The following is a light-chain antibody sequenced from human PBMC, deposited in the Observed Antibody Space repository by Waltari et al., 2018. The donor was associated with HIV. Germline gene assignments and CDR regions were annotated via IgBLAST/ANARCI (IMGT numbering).Light chain of an antibody. CDR2: DVT. J-gene: IGLJ2*01. CDR3: SSYTISHTLV. V-gene: IGLV2-14*03. CDR1: SNDVGGYNY. Sequence: SALTQPASVSGSPGQSITIPCTGTSNDVGGYNYVSWYHHYPGEAPKLIIYDVTIRPSGVSNRFSASKSDNTASLTISGLQAEDESYYYCSSYTISHTLVFGGGTKLTVL.